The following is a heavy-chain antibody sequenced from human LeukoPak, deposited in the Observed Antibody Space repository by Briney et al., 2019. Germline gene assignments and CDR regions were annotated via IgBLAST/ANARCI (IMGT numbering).Heavy chain of an antibody. J-gene: IGHJ6*02. CDR3: ARDASSSWSNYYYYGMDV. CDR2: IWYDGSNK. CDR1: GFTFSSYG. V-gene: IGHV3-33*01. D-gene: IGHD6-13*01. Sequence: GGSLRLSCAASGFTFSSYGMHWVRQAPGKGLEWVAVIWYDGSNKYYADSVKGRFTISRDNSKNTLYLQMNSLRAEDTAVYYCARDASSSWSNYYYYGMDVWGQGTTVTVSS.